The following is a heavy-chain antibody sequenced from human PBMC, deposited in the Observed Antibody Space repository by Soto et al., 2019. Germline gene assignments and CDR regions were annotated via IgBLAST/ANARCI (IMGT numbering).Heavy chain of an antibody. Sequence: SETLSLTCAVYGGSFSGYYWSWIRQPPGKGLEWIGYIYYSGSTLYNPSLKSRVTISIDKSKNQFSLRLSSVSAADTAVYYCARDSLTGNYFDPWGQGTLVTVSS. CDR2: IYYSGST. CDR3: ARDSLTGNYFDP. D-gene: IGHD1-7*01. J-gene: IGHJ5*02. V-gene: IGHV4-59*12. CDR1: GGSFSGYY.